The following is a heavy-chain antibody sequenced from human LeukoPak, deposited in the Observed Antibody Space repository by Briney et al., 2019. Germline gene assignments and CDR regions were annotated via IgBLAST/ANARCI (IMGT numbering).Heavy chain of an antibody. D-gene: IGHD4/OR15-4a*01. Sequence: SQTLSLTCAVSGGSISSGGYSWSWIRQPPGKGLEWIGYIYHSGSTYYNPSLKRRVTISVDRSKNQFSLKLSSVTAADTAVYYCARDSDYGLVDYWGQGTLVTVSS. CDR3: ARDSDYGLVDY. CDR2: IYHSGST. V-gene: IGHV4-30-2*01. J-gene: IGHJ4*02. CDR1: GGSISSGGYS.